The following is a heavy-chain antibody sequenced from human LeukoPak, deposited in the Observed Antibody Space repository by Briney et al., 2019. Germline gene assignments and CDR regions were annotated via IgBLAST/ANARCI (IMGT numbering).Heavy chain of an antibody. CDR3: AREYDSSGYGLDY. V-gene: IGHV4-31*03. J-gene: IGHJ4*02. CDR2: IYYSGST. D-gene: IGHD3-22*01. Sequence: SQTLSLTCTVSGGSISSCGYYWSWIRQHPGKGLEWIGYIYYSGSTYYNPSLKSRVTISVDTSKNQFSLKVSSVTAADTAVYYWAREYDSSGYGLDYWGQGTLVTVSS. CDR1: GGSISSCGYY.